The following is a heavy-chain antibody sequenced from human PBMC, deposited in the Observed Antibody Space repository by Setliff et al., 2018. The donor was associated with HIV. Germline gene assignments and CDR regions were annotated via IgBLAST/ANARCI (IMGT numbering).Heavy chain of an antibody. Sequence: ASVKVSCKASGYTFTGYYMHWVRQAPGQGLEWMGGIIPIFGTANYAQQFQGRVTITRDTAISTAYMELSRLRFDDTAVYYGARDYYDSSGYIFFPGLPDYWGQGTLVTVSS. CDR3: ARDYYDSSGYIFFPGLPDY. CDR1: GYTFTGYY. V-gene: IGHV1-2*02. CDR2: IIPIFGTA. J-gene: IGHJ4*02. D-gene: IGHD3-22*01.